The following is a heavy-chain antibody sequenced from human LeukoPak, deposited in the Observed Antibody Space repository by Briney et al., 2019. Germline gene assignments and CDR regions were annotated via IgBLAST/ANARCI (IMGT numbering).Heavy chain of an antibody. CDR3: AKNSGSFYYYGMDV. Sequence: GGSLRLSCTASGFPFIEYSMNWVRQAPGKGLEWVSAISGSGGSTYYPDSVKGRFTISRDNSKNALFLQMNSLRAEDTAVYYCAKNSGSFYYYGMDVWGQGTTVTVSS. V-gene: IGHV3-23*01. J-gene: IGHJ6*02. D-gene: IGHD1-26*01. CDR1: GFPFIEYS. CDR2: ISGSGGST.